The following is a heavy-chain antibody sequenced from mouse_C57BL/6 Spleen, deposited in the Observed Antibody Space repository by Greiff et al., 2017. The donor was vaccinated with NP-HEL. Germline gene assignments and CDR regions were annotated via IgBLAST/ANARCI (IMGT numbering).Heavy chain of an antibody. Sequence: EVQLQQSGPELVKPGASVKISCKASGYTFTDYYMNWVKQSHGKSLEWIGDINPNNGGTSYNQKFKGKATLTVDKSSSTAYMELRSLTSEDSAVYYCARVNYDYDVGYAMDYWGQGTSVTVSS. CDR2: INPNNGGT. CDR1: GYTFTDYY. D-gene: IGHD2-4*01. J-gene: IGHJ4*01. V-gene: IGHV1-26*01. CDR3: ARVNYDYDVGYAMDY.